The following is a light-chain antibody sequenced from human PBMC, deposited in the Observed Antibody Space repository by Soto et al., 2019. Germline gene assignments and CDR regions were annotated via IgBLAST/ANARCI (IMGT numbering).Light chain of an antibody. J-gene: IGLJ1*01. Sequence: QCALTQPASVSGAPGQSITISCIGTSSDIGGYDFVSWYQQHPGKAPQLMIYGVTNRPSGVSDRFSGAKSGNTASLTISGLQAEDEADYYCSSYTSNNPLAVFGTGTKVTVL. CDR2: GVT. CDR1: SSDIGGYDF. V-gene: IGLV2-14*03. CDR3: SSYTSNNPLAV.